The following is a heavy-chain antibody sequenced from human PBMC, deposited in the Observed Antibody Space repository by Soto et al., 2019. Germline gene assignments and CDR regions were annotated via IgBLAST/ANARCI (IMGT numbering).Heavy chain of an antibody. J-gene: IGHJ6*02. Sequence: GGSLRLSCAASGFTFSSYGMHWVRQAPGKGLEWVAVISYDGSNKYYADSVKGRFTISRDNSKNTLYLQMNSLRAEDTAVYYCAKDQGYYYDCSGYYFGAVYYYYGMDVWGQGTTVTVSS. D-gene: IGHD3-22*01. CDR1: GFTFSSYG. CDR3: AKDQGYYYDCSGYYFGAVYYYYGMDV. CDR2: ISYDGSNK. V-gene: IGHV3-30*18.